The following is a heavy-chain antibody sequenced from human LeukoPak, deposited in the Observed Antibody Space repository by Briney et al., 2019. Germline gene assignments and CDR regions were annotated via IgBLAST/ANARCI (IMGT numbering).Heavy chain of an antibody. V-gene: IGHV3-30*02. J-gene: IGHJ6*03. CDR3: AKGRDSSGYYLGYYYYMDV. D-gene: IGHD3-22*01. CDR1: GFTFSSYG. Sequence: SGGSLRLSCAASGFTFSSYGMHWVRQAPGKGLEWVAFIRYDGSNKYYADSVKGRFTISRDNSKNTLYLQMNSLRAEDTAVYYCAKGRDSSGYYLGYYYYMDVWGKGTTVTVSS. CDR2: IRYDGSNK.